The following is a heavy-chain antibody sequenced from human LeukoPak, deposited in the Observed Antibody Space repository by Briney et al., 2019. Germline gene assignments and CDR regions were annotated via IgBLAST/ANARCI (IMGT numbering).Heavy chain of an antibody. CDR2: ISDDGSNK. D-gene: IGHD4-17*01. Sequence: GRSLRLSCAASGFTFSNSAMHWVRQAPGKGLEWVAVISDDGSNKYHADSVKGRFTIPRDNSKNTLYLQMNSLRAEDTAVYYCAKGIPTMTTLDVFDIWGQGTMVTVSS. CDR1: GFTFSNSA. V-gene: IGHV3-30*18. CDR3: AKGIPTMTTLDVFDI. J-gene: IGHJ3*02.